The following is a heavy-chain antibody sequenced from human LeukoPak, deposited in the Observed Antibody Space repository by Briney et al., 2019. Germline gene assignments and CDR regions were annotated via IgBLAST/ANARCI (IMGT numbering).Heavy chain of an antibody. V-gene: IGHV4-4*02. CDR1: GGSISSSNW. D-gene: IGHD6-19*01. CDR3: ARRLFGEWLVVSAFDI. J-gene: IGHJ3*02. Sequence: PSETLSLTCAVSGGSISSSNWWSWVRQPPGKGLEWIGEIYHSGSTNYNPSLKSRVTISVDKSKNQFSLKLSSVTAADTAVYYCARRLFGEWLVVSAFDIWGQGTMVTVSS. CDR2: IYHSGST.